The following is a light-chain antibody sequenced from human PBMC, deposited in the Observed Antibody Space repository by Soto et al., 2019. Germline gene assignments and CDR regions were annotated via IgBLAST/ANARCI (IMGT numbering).Light chain of an antibody. J-gene: IGKJ1*01. CDR3: QQSYSTPWT. CDR1: QDISNY. CDR2: DAS. V-gene: IGKV1-39*01. Sequence: EIQMTQSRSSLSASVGDRVTITCQASQDISNYLNWYQQKPGKAPKLLIYDASSLQSGVPSRFSGSGSGTDFTLTISSLQPEDFATYYCQQSYSTPWTFGQGTKV.